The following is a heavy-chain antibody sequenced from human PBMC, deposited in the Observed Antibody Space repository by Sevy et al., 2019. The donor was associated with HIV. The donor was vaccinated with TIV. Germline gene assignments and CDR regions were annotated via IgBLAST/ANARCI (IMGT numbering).Heavy chain of an antibody. CDR2: IMSKTDGGTR. J-gene: IGHJ3*02. CDR1: GFTFSIIY. D-gene: IGHD3-16*01. V-gene: IGHV3-15*01. Sequence: GGSLRLSCAASGFTFSIIYMNWVRQSPGKVLEWVGRIMSKTDGGTRDYAAPVKDRFTMSRDDSKNTLYLQMNILKADDTAVYYCTTVGFPHWGSEAFDIWGQGTMVTVSS. CDR3: TTVGFPHWGSEAFDI.